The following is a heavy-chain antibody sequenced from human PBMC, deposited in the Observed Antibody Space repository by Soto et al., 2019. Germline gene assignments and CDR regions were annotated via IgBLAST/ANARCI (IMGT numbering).Heavy chain of an antibody. CDR3: ARESVKIFGVDVFDY. D-gene: IGHD3-3*01. V-gene: IGHV3-48*03. CDR1: GFSFSNYE. CDR2: ITSSGSTV. Sequence: GGSLRLSCAVSGFSFSNYEMNWVRQAPGKGLEWVSYITSSGSTVYYADSVKGRFTISRDNAKNSLYLQMNGLRAEDTAVYYCARESVKIFGVDVFDYWGQGTLVTVSS. J-gene: IGHJ4*02.